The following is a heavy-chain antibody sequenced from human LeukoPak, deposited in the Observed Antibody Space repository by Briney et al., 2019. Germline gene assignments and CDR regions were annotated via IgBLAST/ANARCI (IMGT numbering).Heavy chain of an antibody. D-gene: IGHD6-19*01. V-gene: IGHV1-8*01. CDR2: MNPNSGNT. CDR3: AGTIAVAGTTAFDY. Sequence: ASVKVSCKASGYTFTSYDINWVRQATGQGLEWMGWMNPNSGNTGYAQKFQGRVTMTRNTSISTAYMELSSLRSEDTAVYYCAGTIAVAGTTAFDYWGQGTLVTVSS. CDR1: GYTFTSYD. J-gene: IGHJ4*02.